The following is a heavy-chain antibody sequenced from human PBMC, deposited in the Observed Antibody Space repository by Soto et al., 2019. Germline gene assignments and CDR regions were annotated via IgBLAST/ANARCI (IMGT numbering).Heavy chain of an antibody. CDR3: TRQTEYSSSSIGPTYYMDV. Sequence: PGGSLRLSCAASGFTFSGSAMHWVRQASGKGLEWVGRIRSKANSYATAYAASVKGRFTISRDDSKNTAYLQMNSLKTEDTAVYFCTRQTEYSSSSIGPTYYMDVWGKGTTVTVSS. CDR1: GFTFSGSA. D-gene: IGHD6-6*01. V-gene: IGHV3-73*01. CDR2: IRSKANSYAT. J-gene: IGHJ6*03.